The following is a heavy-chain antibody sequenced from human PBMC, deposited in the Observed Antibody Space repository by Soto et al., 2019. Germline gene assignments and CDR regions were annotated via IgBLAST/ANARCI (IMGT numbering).Heavy chain of an antibody. Sequence: GGSLRLSCAASGFTFSSYAMSWVRQAPGKGLEWVSAISGSGGSTYYTDSVKGRFTISRDNSKNTLYLQMNSLRAEDTAVYYCAKGGPDYYDSRGHYIFEHFDYWGQGTLVTVSS. CDR2: ISGSGGST. J-gene: IGHJ4*02. D-gene: IGHD3-22*01. CDR3: AKGGPDYYDSRGHYIFEHFDY. V-gene: IGHV3-23*01. CDR1: GFTFSSYA.